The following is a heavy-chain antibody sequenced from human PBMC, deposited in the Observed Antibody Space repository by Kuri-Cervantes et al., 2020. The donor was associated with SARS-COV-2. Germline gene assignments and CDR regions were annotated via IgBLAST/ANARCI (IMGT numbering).Heavy chain of an antibody. J-gene: IGHJ3*02. CDR2: IRYDGSNK. Sequence: GESLKISCAASGFTFSSYGMHWVRQATGKGLEWVAFIRYDGSNKYYADSVKGRFTISRDNSKNTLYLQMNSLRAEDTAVYYCAKGGDLVEWLSRPNDAFDIWGQGTMVTVSS. D-gene: IGHD3-3*01. CDR3: AKGGDLVEWLSRPNDAFDI. CDR1: GFTFSSYG. V-gene: IGHV3-30*02.